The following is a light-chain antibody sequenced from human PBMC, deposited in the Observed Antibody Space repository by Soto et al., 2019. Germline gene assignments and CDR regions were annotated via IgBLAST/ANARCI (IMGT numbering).Light chain of an antibody. Sequence: QSVLTQPPSASGTPGQRVTVSCSGSSSNIGSNAVNWYQQLPGTAPKLFIYVNAQRPSGVPDRFSGSKSGTSASLAISGLQSEDESDYYCAAWDDSLSAYVFGTGTKLTVL. CDR3: AAWDDSLSAYV. CDR1: SSNIGSNA. V-gene: IGLV1-44*01. J-gene: IGLJ1*01. CDR2: VNA.